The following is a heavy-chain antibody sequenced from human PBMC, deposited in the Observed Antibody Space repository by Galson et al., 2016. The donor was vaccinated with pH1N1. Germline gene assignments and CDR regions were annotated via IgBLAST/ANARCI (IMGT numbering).Heavy chain of an antibody. CDR1: GFTFGTHA. CDR3: ASWAEGSQPFFHD. J-gene: IGHJ4*02. Sequence: SLRLSCAASGFTFGTHAMTWVRQAPGKGLQWVAVISGRGGSREYADSVKGRFTSSRDNSKNTLYLHMNSLRVEDTAVYYCASWAEGSQPFFHDWGQGTLVSVAS. D-gene: IGHD6-13*01. CDR2: ISGRGGSR. V-gene: IGHV3-23*01.